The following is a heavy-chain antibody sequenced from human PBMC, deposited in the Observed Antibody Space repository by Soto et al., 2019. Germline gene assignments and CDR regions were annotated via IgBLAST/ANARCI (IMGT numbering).Heavy chain of an antibody. CDR2: MNPNSGNT. CDR3: ARRWQQAGYYYYYMDV. V-gene: IGHV1-8*01. Sequence: ASVKVSCKASGYTFTSYDINWVRQATGQGLEWMGWMNPNSGNTGYAQKFQGRVTMTRNTSISTAYMELSSLRSEDTAVYYCARRWQQAGYYYYYMDVWGKGTTVTVSS. J-gene: IGHJ6*03. D-gene: IGHD6-13*01. CDR1: GYTFTSYD.